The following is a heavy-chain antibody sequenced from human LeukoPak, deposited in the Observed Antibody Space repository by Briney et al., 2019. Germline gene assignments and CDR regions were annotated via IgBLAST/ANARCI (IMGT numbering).Heavy chain of an antibody. D-gene: IGHD2-2*01. V-gene: IGHV3-20*04. J-gene: IGHJ4*02. CDR1: GFTFENYG. CDR2: IKGNGAST. CDR3: VRDLGYCSSTSCYADY. Sequence: GGSLRLSCAASGFTFENYGMSWVRQAPGKGLEWVSGIKGNGASTGYADSVKGRFTISRDNARKSLYLQMNSLRVEDTALYYCVRDLGYCSSTSCYADYWAREPRSASPQ.